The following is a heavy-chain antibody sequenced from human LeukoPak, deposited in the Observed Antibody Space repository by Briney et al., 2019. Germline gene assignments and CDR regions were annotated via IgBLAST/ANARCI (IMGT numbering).Heavy chain of an antibody. Sequence: SVKVSCKASGGTFSSYAISWVGQAPGQGLERMGRIIPIFGTANYAQKFQGRVTITADKSTSTAYMELSSLRSEDTAVYYCARDRMGYFDYWGQGTLVTVSS. CDR3: ARDRMGYFDY. V-gene: IGHV1-69*06. J-gene: IGHJ4*02. D-gene: IGHD2-15*01. CDR2: IIPIFGTA. CDR1: GGTFSSYA.